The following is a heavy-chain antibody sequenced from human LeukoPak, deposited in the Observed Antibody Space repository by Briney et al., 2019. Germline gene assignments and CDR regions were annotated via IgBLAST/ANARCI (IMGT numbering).Heavy chain of an antibody. Sequence: GGSLRLSCAASGFTFSSYSMNWVRQAPGKGLEWVSYISSSSSTIYYADSVKGRITVSRDNSKNTVSLQMNSLRPEDTAVYYCARDQLAYSGYDTLFAYWGQGTLVTVSS. J-gene: IGHJ4*02. D-gene: IGHD5-12*01. CDR1: GFTFSSYS. CDR2: ISSSSSTI. V-gene: IGHV3-48*01. CDR3: ARDQLAYSGYDTLFAY.